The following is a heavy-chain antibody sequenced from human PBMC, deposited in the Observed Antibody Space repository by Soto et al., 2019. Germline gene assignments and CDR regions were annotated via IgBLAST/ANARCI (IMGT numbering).Heavy chain of an antibody. V-gene: IGHV3-23*01. CDR3: AKEGRYSGSYGGY. Sequence: GGSLRLSCAASGFTFSSYAMSWVRQAPGKGLEWVSVITGGGDDTHYADSVKGRFTISRDNSQNTLFLQMNSLRSEDTAVYFCAKEGRYSGSYGGYWG. J-gene: IGHJ4*01. D-gene: IGHD1-26*01. CDR1: GFTFSSYA. CDR2: ITGGGDDT.